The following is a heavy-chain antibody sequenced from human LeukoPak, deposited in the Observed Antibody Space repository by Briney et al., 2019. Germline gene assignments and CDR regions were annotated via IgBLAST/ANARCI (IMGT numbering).Heavy chain of an antibody. CDR2: ISSSGTT. V-gene: IGHV4-30-4*01. D-gene: IGHD5-12*01. J-gene: IGHJ4*02. Sequence: SETLSLTCTVSSGSISSGDYYWSWIRQPPGKGLEWIGYISSSGTTYYNPSLRSRIPISVDSSKSQFSLNLSSVTASDTAVYYCAGVGNGGYGGFDYWGQGTLVTVSS. CDR1: SGSISSGDYY. CDR3: AGVGNGGYGGFDY.